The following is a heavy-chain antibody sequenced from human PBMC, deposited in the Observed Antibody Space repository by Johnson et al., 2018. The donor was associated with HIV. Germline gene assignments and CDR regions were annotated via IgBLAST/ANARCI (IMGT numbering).Heavy chain of an antibody. D-gene: IGHD1-20*01. J-gene: IGHJ3*02. CDR2: TYSGGGT. V-gene: IGHV3-53*01. CDR1: GFTVSSNY. Sequence: VQLVESGGGLIQPGGSLRLSCAVSGFTVSSNYMSWVRQAPGKGLEWVSVTYSGGGTYYADTVKGRCTISRDNSRNSLYRQMNRLRAGDMAVYYCAAEDSWNGGIWGQGTMVTVSS. CDR3: AAEDSWNGGI.